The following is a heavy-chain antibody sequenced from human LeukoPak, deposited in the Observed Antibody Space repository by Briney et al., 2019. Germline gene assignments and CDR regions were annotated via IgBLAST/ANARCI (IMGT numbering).Heavy chain of an antibody. Sequence: GGSLRLSCAASGFTFSSYAMSWVRQAPGKGLEWVSAISGSGGSTYYADSVKGRFTISRDNSKNALYLQMNSLRAEDTAVYYCARDLPTISNYYGSGSYPDYWGQGTLVTVSS. CDR2: ISGSGGST. CDR3: ARDLPTISNYYGSGSYPDY. J-gene: IGHJ4*02. CDR1: GFTFSSYA. D-gene: IGHD3-10*01. V-gene: IGHV3-23*01.